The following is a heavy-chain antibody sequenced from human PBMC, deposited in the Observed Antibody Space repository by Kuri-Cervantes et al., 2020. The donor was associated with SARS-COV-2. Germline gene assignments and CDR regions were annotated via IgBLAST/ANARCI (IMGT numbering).Heavy chain of an antibody. CDR1: GMIFSRYW. Sequence: GESLKISCAASGMIFSRYWMSWVRQAPGKGLEWVANIKQDGSEKYYVDSVKGRFTISRDNAKNSLYMQMSSLRAEDTAVYYCARDVSALDVWGKGTTVTVSS. V-gene: IGHV3-7*01. D-gene: IGHD5/OR15-5a*01. J-gene: IGHJ6*04. CDR3: ARDVSALDV. CDR2: IKQDGSEK.